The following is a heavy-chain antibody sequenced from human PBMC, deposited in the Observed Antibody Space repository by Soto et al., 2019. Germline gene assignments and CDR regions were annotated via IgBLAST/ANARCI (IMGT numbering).Heavy chain of an antibody. Sequence: GASVKVSCKASGYTFTGYYMHWVRQAPGQGLEWMGWINPNSGGTNYAQKFQGWVTMTRDTSISTAYMELSRLKSDDTAVYYCAREDDGYSAYGTDVWGPGTTVTRSS. J-gene: IGHJ6*02. CDR1: GYTFTGYY. V-gene: IGHV1-2*04. D-gene: IGHD4-4*01. CDR3: AREDDGYSAYGTDV. CDR2: INPNSGGT.